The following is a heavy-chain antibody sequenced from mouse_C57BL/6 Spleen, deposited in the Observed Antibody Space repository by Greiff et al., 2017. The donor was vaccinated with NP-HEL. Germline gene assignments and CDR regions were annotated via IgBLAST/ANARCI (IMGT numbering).Heavy chain of an antibody. CDR2: ISDGGSYT. V-gene: IGHV5-4*01. Sequence: EVQVVESGGGLVKPGGSLKLSCAASGFTFSSYAMSWVRQTPEKRLEWVATISDGGSYTYYPDNVKGRFTISRDNAKNNLYLQMSHLKSEDTAMYYCARDFDGYPYWYFDVWGTGTTVTVSS. CDR1: GFTFSSYA. J-gene: IGHJ1*03. D-gene: IGHD2-3*01. CDR3: ARDFDGYPYWYFDV.